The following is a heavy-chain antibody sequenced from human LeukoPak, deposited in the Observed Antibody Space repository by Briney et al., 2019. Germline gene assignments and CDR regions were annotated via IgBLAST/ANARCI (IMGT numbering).Heavy chain of an antibody. Sequence: ASVKVSCKASGYTFTSYGISWVRQAPGQGLEWMGWISAYNGNTNYAQKLQGRVTMTTVTSTSTAYMELRSLRSDDTAVYYCARPKGSYGYYYYYMDVWGKGTTVTVSS. V-gene: IGHV1-18*01. CDR1: GYTFTSYG. CDR2: ISAYNGNT. D-gene: IGHD5-18*01. CDR3: ARPKGSYGYYYYYMDV. J-gene: IGHJ6*03.